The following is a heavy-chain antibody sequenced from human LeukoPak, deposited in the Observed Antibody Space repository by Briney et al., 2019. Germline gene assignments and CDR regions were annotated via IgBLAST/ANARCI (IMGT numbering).Heavy chain of an antibody. Sequence: TLSLTCTVSGGSITSYYWSWIRQPPGKALEWLALIDWDDDKFYRTSLKTRLTISKDTSRNQVVLTLTNMDPVDTATYYCAWTISGSYSNWFDSWGQGTLVTVPS. V-gene: IGHV2-70*18. D-gene: IGHD1-26*01. CDR3: AWTISGSYSNWFDS. J-gene: IGHJ5*01. CDR2: IDWDDDK. CDR1: GGSITSYY.